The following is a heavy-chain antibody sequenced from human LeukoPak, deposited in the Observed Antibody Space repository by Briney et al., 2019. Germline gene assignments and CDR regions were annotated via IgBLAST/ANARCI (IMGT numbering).Heavy chain of an antibody. CDR1: GFTFSSYA. J-gene: IGHJ3*02. Sequence: TGGSLRLSCAASGFTFSSYAMSWVRQAPGKGLEWVSAISGSGGSTYYAYSVKGRFTISRDNSKNTLYLQMNSLRAEDTAVYYCAKEWLVAPDAFDIWGQGTMVTVSS. CDR2: ISGSGGST. CDR3: AKEWLVAPDAFDI. D-gene: IGHD6-19*01. V-gene: IGHV3-23*01.